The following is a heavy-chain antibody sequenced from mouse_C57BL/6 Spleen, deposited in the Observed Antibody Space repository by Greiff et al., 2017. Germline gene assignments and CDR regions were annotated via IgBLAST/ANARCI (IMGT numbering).Heavy chain of an antibody. CDR2: IYPGSGST. CDR1: GYTFTSYW. Sequence: QVHVKQPGAELVKPGASVKMSCKASGYTFTSYWITWVKQRPGQGLEWIGDIYPGSGSTNYNEKFKSKATLTGDTSSSTAYMLLSSLTSEDSAVYYCARAEGSSWFAYWGQGTLVTVSA. D-gene: IGHD1-1*01. CDR3: ARAEGSSWFAY. J-gene: IGHJ3*01. V-gene: IGHV1-55*01.